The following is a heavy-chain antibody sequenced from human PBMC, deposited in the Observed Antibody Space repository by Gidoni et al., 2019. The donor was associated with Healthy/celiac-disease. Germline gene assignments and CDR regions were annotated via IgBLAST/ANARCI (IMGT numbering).Heavy chain of an antibody. CDR2: NYYIGSP. Sequence: QLQLQESGPGLVKPSETLSLTCTVSGGSISSSIYSWGWLRQPPGKGLEWIGSNYYIGSPYYTPSLKSRVTIAVDTSKNQFSLKLSSVTAADTAVYYCATWGFRESKGGFDYWGQGTLVTVSS. V-gene: IGHV4-39*01. CDR1: GGSISSSIYS. J-gene: IGHJ4*02. CDR3: ATWGFRESKGGFDY. D-gene: IGHD3-10*01.